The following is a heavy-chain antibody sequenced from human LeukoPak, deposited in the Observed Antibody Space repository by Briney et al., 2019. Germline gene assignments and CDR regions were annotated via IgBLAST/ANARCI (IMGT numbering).Heavy chain of an antibody. V-gene: IGHV3-66*01. J-gene: IGHJ4*02. CDR2: IYSGGST. CDR1: GFTVSSNY. Sequence: GGSLRLSCAASGFTVSSNYMSWVRQAPGKGLEWVSVIYSGGSTYYADSVKGRFTISRDNSKNTLYLQMNSLRAEDTAVYYCARGGPAYSSSPFDYWGQGTLVTVSS. D-gene: IGHD6-6*01. CDR3: ARGGPAYSSSPFDY.